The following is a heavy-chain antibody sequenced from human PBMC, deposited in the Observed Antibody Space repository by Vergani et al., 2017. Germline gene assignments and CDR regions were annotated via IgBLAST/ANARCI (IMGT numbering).Heavy chain of an antibody. CDR1: GYTFTSYG. Sequence: QVQLVQSGAEVKKPGASVKVSCKASGYTFTSYGISWVRQAPGQGLEWMGRISAYNGNTNYAQKLQGRVTMTTETSTSTAYMELRSLRSDDTAVYYCARDPDIVVVPAAPYYYYYYGMDVWGQGTTVTVSS. CDR3: ARDPDIVVVPAAPYYYYYYGMDV. J-gene: IGHJ6*02. CDR2: ISAYNGNT. D-gene: IGHD2-2*01. V-gene: IGHV1-18*04.